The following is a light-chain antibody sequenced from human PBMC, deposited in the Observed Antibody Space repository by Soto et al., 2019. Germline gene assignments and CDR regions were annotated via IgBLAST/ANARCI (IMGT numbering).Light chain of an antibody. CDR3: QQYVVAPPYT. V-gene: IGKV3-20*01. CDR1: QSVRNNY. Sequence: EIVLTQSPGTLSLSPGERASLSCRASQSVRNNYLAWYQQKPGQPPRLLIFGSFNRATCIPDRFSGSGSGTDFTLTISRRDPEDFAVYFCQQYVVAPPYTFGQGTKVEIK. CDR2: GSF. J-gene: IGKJ2*01.